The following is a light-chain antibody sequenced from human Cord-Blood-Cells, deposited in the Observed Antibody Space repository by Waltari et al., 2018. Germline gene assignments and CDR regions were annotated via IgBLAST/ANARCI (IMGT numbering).Light chain of an antibody. CDR1: QSVSSSY. V-gene: IGKV3-20*01. CDR3: QQYGSSPT. J-gene: IGKJ1*01. Sequence: EIVLTQSPGPLSLSPGERATLSCRGSQSVSSSYLAWYQQKPGQAPRLLIYGASSRATGIPDRFSGSGSGTDFTLTISRLEPEDFAVYYCQQYGSSPTFGQGTKVEIK. CDR2: GAS.